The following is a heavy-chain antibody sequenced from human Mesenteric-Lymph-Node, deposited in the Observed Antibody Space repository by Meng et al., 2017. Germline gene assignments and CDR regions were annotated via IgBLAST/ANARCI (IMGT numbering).Heavy chain of an antibody. J-gene: IGHJ6*02. CDR1: GFTFHDHA. CDR3: VKDTVPGGADV. CDR2: IYWNGGST. Sequence: GGSLRLSCAASGFTFHDHAMHWVRQTPGKGLEWVSGIYWNGGSTGYADSVKGRFTVSRDNAKNSVYLQMNSLRLEDTALYYCVKDTVPGGADVWGQGTTVTVSS. V-gene: IGHV3-9*01. D-gene: IGHD4-17*01.